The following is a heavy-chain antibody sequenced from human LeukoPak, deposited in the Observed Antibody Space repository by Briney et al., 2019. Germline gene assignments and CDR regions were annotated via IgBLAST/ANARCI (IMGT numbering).Heavy chain of an antibody. D-gene: IGHD3-22*01. V-gene: IGHV1-8*01. CDR3: ATTRGGDYYYDSSGYWSYGY. J-gene: IGHJ4*02. CDR1: GYTFTSYD. CDR2: MNPNSGNT. Sequence: ASVKVSCKASGYTFTSYDINWVRQATGQGLEWMGWMNPNSGNTGYAQKFQGRVTITRNTSISTAYMELSSLSSEDTAVYYCATTRGGDYYYDSSGYWSYGYWGQGTLVTVSS.